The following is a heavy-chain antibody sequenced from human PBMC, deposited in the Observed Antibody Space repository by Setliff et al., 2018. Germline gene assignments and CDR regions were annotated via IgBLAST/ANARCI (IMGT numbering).Heavy chain of an antibody. CDR1: RGTFSSYG. CDR3: ARERGDIVSTTSYYYYMDV. Sequence: GASVKVSCKASRGTFSSYGITWVRKAPGQGLEWMGGIIPIFGTTDYAQKFQGRVTITTDESTSTAYMEMSSLRSEDTAVYYCARERGDIVSTTSYYYYMDVWGKGTTVTVS. CDR2: IIPIFGTT. V-gene: IGHV1-69*05. D-gene: IGHD5-12*01. J-gene: IGHJ6*03.